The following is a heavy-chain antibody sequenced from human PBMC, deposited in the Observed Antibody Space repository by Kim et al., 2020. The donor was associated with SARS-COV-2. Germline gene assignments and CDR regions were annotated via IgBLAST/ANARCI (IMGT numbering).Heavy chain of an antibody. Sequence: GGSLRLSCVASRFTFSNYAMNWVRQAPGKGLEWVSFISNGGTTAYADSVRGRFTISRDNSKNTAYLQMDSLRAEDTAIYYCAKGPDRGTYGNDFFDYWGQGILVTVSS. D-gene: IGHD1-26*01. CDR2: ISNGGTT. CDR1: RFTFSNYA. CDR3: AKGPDRGTYGNDFFDY. V-gene: IGHV3-23*03. J-gene: IGHJ4*02.